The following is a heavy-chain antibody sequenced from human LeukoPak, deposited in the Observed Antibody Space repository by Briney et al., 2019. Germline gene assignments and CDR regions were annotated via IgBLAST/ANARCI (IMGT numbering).Heavy chain of an antibody. CDR2: IYHSGST. Sequence: SETLSLTCAVSGGSISSGGYSWSWIRQPQGKGLEWIGYIYHSGSTYYNPSLKSRVTISVDRSKNQFSLKLSSVTAADTAVYYCARAELLWFGETRAEYFQHWGQGTLVTVSS. V-gene: IGHV4-30-2*01. CDR3: ARAELLWFGETRAEYFQH. CDR1: GGSISSGGYS. D-gene: IGHD3-10*01. J-gene: IGHJ1*01.